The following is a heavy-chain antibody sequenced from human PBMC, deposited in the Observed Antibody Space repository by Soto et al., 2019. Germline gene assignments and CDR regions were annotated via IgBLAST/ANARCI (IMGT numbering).Heavy chain of an antibody. J-gene: IGHJ6*02. CDR3: ARVDSVIAAAAYYYYGMDV. V-gene: IGHV4-59*01. CDR1: GGSISSYY. D-gene: IGHD6-13*01. Sequence: QVQLQESGPGLVKPSETLSLTCTVSGGSISSYYWGWIRQPPGKGLEWIGYIYYSGSTNYNPSLKSRVTISVDTSKNQFSLKLSSVTAADTAVYYCARVDSVIAAAAYYYYGMDVWGQGTTVAVSS. CDR2: IYYSGST.